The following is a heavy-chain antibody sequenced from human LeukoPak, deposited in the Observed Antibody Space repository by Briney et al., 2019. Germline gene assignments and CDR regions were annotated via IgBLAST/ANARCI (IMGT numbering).Heavy chain of an antibody. J-gene: IGHJ5*02. V-gene: IGHV3-7*03. CDR2: IKQDGSEK. CDR3: ARRPTVTTPLTA. D-gene: IGHD4-17*01. Sequence: PSETLSLTCDVSGGSITQTNYWTWVRQPPGKGLEWVANIKQDGSEKYYVDSVKGRFTISRDNAKNSLYLQMNSLRAEDTAVYYCARRPTVTTPLTAWGQGTLVTVSS. CDR1: GGSITQTNYW.